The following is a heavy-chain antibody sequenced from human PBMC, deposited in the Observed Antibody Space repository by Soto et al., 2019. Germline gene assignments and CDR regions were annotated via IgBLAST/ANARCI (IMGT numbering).Heavy chain of an antibody. V-gene: IGHV3-23*01. J-gene: IGHJ4*02. CDR2: ISGSPSST. CDR3: AKDGYDSSGDLYYFEY. CDR1: GFTFSTYA. D-gene: IGHD3-22*01. Sequence: EVQLLESGGGLVQPGGSLRLSCAASGFTFSTYAMSWVRQTPGKGLEWVSAISGSPSSTYYADSVKGRFTISRDNSKKTLFLQMSSLRAEDTAVYYCAKDGYDSSGDLYYFEYWGQGTLVTVSS.